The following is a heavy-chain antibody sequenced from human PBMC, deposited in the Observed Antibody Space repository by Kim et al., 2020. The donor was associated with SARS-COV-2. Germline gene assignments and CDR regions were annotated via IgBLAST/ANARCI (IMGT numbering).Heavy chain of an antibody. CDR2: IKQDGSER. D-gene: IGHD2-21*02. CDR3: ASDFASTSQGVTFDY. CDR1: GFTFSRYW. J-gene: IGHJ4*01. V-gene: IGHV3-7*01. Sequence: GGSLRLSCAASGFTFSRYWMSWVRQAPGKGLERVAHIKQDGSERDYVDSVKGRFTISRDNAGKSLFLQMNSLRAEDTAVYYCASDFASTSQGVTFDYWD.